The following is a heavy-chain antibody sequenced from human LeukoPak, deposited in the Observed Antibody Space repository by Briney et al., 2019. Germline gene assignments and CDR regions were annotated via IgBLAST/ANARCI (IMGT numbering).Heavy chain of an antibody. Sequence: ASETLSLTCTVSGGSIGSYYWSWIRQPPGKGLEWIGYIYYSGSTNYNPSLKSRVTISVDTSKNQFSLKLSSVTAADTAVYYCARAARPTLGAAWFDPWGQGTLVTVSS. V-gene: IGHV4-59*01. CDR2: IYYSGST. J-gene: IGHJ5*02. CDR3: ARAARPTLGAAWFDP. D-gene: IGHD6-25*01. CDR1: GGSIGSYY.